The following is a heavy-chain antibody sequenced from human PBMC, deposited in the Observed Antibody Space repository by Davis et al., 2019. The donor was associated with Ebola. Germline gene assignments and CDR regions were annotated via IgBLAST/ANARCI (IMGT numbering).Heavy chain of an antibody. Sequence: ASVQVFCKASAYTFISYYMHWVRQAPGQGPEWMGIINPSGGSTSYAQKFQGRVTMTRDTSTSTVYMELSSLRSEDTAVYYCARDLAYCGGDCLPWGQGTLVTVSS. V-gene: IGHV1-46*01. J-gene: IGHJ4*02. CDR1: AYTFISYY. CDR3: ARDLAYCGGDCLP. D-gene: IGHD2-21*01. CDR2: INPSGGST.